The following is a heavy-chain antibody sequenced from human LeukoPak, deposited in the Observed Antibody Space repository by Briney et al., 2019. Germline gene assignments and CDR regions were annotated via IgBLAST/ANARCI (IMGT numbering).Heavy chain of an antibody. CDR1: GYSISSGYY. D-gene: IGHD3-3*01. CDR3: ARDGQSYYDFWCGYIQIDY. V-gene: IGHV4-38-2*02. CDR2: IYHSGST. Sequence: SETLSLTCTVSGYSISSGYYWGWIRQPPGKGLEWLGSIYHSGSTYYNPSLKSRVTISVDTSKNQFSLKLSSVTAADTAVYYCARDGQSYYDFWCGYIQIDYWGQGTLVTVSS. J-gene: IGHJ4*02.